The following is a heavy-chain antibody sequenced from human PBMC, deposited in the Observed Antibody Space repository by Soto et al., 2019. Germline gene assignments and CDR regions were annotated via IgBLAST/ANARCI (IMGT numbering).Heavy chain of an antibody. CDR2: IYSGGST. CDR1: GFTFSSNY. CDR3: ARDLGYCSGGSCYTSY. Sequence: EVQLVESGGGLIQPGGSLRLSCAASGFTFSSNYMSWVRQAPGKGLEWVSVIYSGGSTYYADSVKGRFTISRDNSKNTLYLQMNSLRAEDTAVYYCARDLGYCSGGSCYTSYWGQGTLVTVSS. D-gene: IGHD2-15*01. V-gene: IGHV3-53*01. J-gene: IGHJ4*02.